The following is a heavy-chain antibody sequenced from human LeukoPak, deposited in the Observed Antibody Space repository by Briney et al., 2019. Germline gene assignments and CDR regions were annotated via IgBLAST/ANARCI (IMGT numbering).Heavy chain of an antibody. CDR1: GFTFSSYS. J-gene: IGHJ4*02. Sequence: GGSLRLSCAASGFTFSSYSMNWVRQAPGKGLEWVSSTSSSSSYIYYADSVKGRFTISRDNAKNSLYLQMNSLRAEDTAVYYCARVRGYSYSDYWGQGTLVTVSS. CDR3: ARVRGYSYSDY. V-gene: IGHV3-21*01. CDR2: TSSSSSYI. D-gene: IGHD5-18*01.